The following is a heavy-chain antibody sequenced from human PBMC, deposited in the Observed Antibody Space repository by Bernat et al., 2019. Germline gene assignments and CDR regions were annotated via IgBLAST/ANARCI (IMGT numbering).Heavy chain of an antibody. J-gene: IGHJ5*02. CDR2: INHSGSN. Sequence: QVQLQQWGAGRLKPSETLSLTCAVYGGSFSGHYWSWIRQPPGKGLEWIGEINHSGSNNYNPSLKSRVTISVDTSKNQFYLNLSSVTAAVTAVYYCARPARHRRAAAEKGHGFDPWGQGTLVTVSS. V-gene: IGHV4-34*01. D-gene: IGHD2-15*01. CDR3: ARPARHRRAAAEKGHGFDP. CDR1: GGSFSGHY.